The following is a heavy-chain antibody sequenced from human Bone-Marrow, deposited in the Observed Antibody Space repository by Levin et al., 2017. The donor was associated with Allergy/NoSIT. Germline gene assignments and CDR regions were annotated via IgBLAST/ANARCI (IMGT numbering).Heavy chain of an antibody. J-gene: IGHJ6*02. Sequence: GGSLRLSCAASGFTFSNAWMNWVRQAPGKGLEWVGRIKSKTDGGTTDYAAPVKGRFTISRDDSKNTLYLQMNSLKTEDTAVYYCTTDLKYYYDSSGYYNGMDVWGQGTTVTVSS. D-gene: IGHD3-22*01. CDR1: GFTFSNAW. V-gene: IGHV3-15*07. CDR3: TTDLKYYYDSSGYYNGMDV. CDR2: IKSKTDGGTT.